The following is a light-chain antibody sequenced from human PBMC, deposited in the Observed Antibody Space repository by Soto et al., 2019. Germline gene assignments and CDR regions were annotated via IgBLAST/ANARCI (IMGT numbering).Light chain of an antibody. J-gene: IGKJ1*01. Sequence: DIVMTQSPDSLAVSLGERATINCKSSQSVLYSSNNKNYLAWYQQKPGQPPKLLIYWASTRESGVPDRFSGSGSGSDFTLTISSLHAEDVAVYYCQQYSSTTWTFGQGTKVEIK. CDR1: QSVLYSSNNKNY. CDR3: QQYSSTTWT. V-gene: IGKV4-1*01. CDR2: WAS.